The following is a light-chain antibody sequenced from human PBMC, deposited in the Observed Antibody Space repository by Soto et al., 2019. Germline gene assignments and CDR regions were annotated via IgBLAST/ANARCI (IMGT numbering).Light chain of an antibody. CDR3: LLYVRGVRI. CDR1: SGPVSSAFY. Sequence: QAVVTQEPSLTVSPGGTITLTCASNSGPVSSAFYTNWFQQKPGQVHSALIYSTNIQHSWPPARFSGSLLGGKAALTLAGVQPEDDAEYCCLLYVRGVRIFGGGTKLTVL. CDR2: STN. V-gene: IGLV7-43*01. J-gene: IGLJ2*01.